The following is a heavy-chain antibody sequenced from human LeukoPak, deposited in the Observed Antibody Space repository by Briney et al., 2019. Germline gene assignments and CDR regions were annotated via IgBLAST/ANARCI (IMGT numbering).Heavy chain of an antibody. CDR1: GYTFTGYY. CDR2: INPNSGGT. CDR3: ARRGGRVPPWAWFDP. Sequence: ASVKVSCKASGYTFTGYYMHWVRQAPGQGLEGMGWINPNSGGTNYAQKFQGRVTMTRDTSISTAYMELSRLRSDDTAVYYCARRGGRVPPWAWFDPWGQGTLVTVSS. D-gene: IGHD3-16*01. J-gene: IGHJ5*02. V-gene: IGHV1-2*02.